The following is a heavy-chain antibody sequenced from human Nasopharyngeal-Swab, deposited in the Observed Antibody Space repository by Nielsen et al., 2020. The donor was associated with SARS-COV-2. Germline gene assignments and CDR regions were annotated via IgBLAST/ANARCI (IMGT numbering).Heavy chain of an antibody. V-gene: IGHV4-34*01. CDR3: ARGRGVGLATIGVDY. CDR2: INHIGST. Sequence: SQTLSPTCAVYGGSFSGYYWSWIRQLPGKGLEWIGEINHIGSTNYNPSLKSRVTIPVNTSKNQFSLKLSSVTAADTAVYYCARGRGVGLATIGVDYWGQGTLVTVSS. D-gene: IGHD5-24*01. J-gene: IGHJ4*02. CDR1: GGSFSGYY.